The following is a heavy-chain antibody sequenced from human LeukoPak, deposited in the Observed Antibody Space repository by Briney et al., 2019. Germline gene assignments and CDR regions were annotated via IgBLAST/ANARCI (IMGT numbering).Heavy chain of an antibody. V-gene: IGHV4-4*07. CDR1: GGSISSYQ. CDR3: ASTAVAGIFNY. J-gene: IGHJ4*02. D-gene: IGHD6-19*01. CDR2: IYPSESA. Sequence: SETLSLTCTVSGGSISSYQWSWIRQPAGKGLEWIGRIYPSESAIYSPSLKSRVTMSVDTSKKQFSLKVRSVTAADTAVYYCASTAVAGIFNYWGRGTLVTVSS.